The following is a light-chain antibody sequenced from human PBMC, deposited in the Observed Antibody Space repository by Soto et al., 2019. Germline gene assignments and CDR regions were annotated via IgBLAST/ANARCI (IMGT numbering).Light chain of an antibody. J-gene: IGLJ1*01. V-gene: IGLV2-14*01. CDR3: SSYTGRSTGI. CDR1: SSDVGGYNY. CDR2: EVS. Sequence: QSALTQPASVSGSPGQSITISCTGTSSDVGGYNYVSWYQQHPGKAPKILIYEVSRRPSGVSNRFSGSKSGNTASLTISGLQGEDEGDYYCSSYTGRSTGIFGTGTKVTVL.